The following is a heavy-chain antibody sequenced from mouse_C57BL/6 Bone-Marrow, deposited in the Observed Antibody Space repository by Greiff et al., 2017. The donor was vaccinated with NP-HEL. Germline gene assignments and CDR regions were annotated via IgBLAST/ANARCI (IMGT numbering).Heavy chain of an antibody. CDR3: TRANWDLYDFDY. D-gene: IGHD4-1*01. J-gene: IGHJ2*01. V-gene: IGHV1-5*01. CDR2: IYPGNSDT. CDR1: GYTFTSYW. Sequence: EVQLQQSGTVLARPGASVKMSCKTSGYTFTSYWMHWVKQRPGQGLEWIGDIYPGNSDTSYNQKFKGKAKLTAVTSASTAYMELSSLTNEDSAGYYCTRANWDLYDFDYWGQGTTLTVSS.